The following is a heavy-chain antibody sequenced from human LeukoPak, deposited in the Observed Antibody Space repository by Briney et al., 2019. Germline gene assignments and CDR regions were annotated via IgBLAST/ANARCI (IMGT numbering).Heavy chain of an antibody. Sequence: TGGSLRLSCAASGFTFSSYAMSWVRQAPGKGLEWVSGISGSGSSTYYADSVKGRFTISRDNSKNTLYLQMNSLRAEDTAVYYCARDGNSYGPRNSNWFDPWGQGTLVTVSS. CDR2: ISGSGSST. CDR1: GFTFSSYA. D-gene: IGHD5-18*01. CDR3: ARDGNSYGPRNSNWFDP. J-gene: IGHJ5*02. V-gene: IGHV3-23*01.